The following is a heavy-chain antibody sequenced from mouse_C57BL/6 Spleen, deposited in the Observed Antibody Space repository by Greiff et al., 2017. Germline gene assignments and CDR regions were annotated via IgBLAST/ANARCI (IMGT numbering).Heavy chain of an antibody. Sequence: QVQLQQPGAELVKPGASVKLSCKASGYTFTSYWMHWVKQRPGQGLEWIGMIHPNSGSTNYNEKFKSKATLTVDKSSSTAYMQLSSLTSEDSAVYYCARSTWDDDFDYWGQGTPVTVSS. D-gene: IGHD4-1*01. V-gene: IGHV1-64*01. J-gene: IGHJ2*01. CDR1: GYTFTSYW. CDR2: IHPNSGST. CDR3: ARSTWDDDFDY.